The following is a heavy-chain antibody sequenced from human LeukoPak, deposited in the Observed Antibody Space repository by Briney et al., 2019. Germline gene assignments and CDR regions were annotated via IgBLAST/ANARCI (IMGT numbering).Heavy chain of an antibody. CDR1: GFTFSSYT. CDR3: ARYWDTAMDYFYYYGMDV. J-gene: IGHJ6*02. V-gene: IGHV3-21*01. Sequence: PGGSLRLSCAASGFTFSSYTITWVRQAPGKGLEWVSSISSTSSDIYYADSVKGRFTISRANAKDSVYLQMNSLRAEDTAVYYCARYWDTAMDYFYYYGMDVWGQGTTVTVSS. D-gene: IGHD5-18*01. CDR2: ISSTSSDI.